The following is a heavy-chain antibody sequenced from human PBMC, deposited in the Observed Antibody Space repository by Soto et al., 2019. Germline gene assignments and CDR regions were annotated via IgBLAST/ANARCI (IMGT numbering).Heavy chain of an antibody. Sequence: ASVKVSCKASGYTFTSYGISWVRQAPGQGLEWMGWISAYNGNTNYAQKLQGRVTMTTDTSTSTAYMELRSLRSDDTAVYYCARDQAHSSGWYVSRGFDYWGQGTLVTVS. J-gene: IGHJ4*02. D-gene: IGHD6-19*01. CDR2: ISAYNGNT. CDR3: ARDQAHSSGWYVSRGFDY. V-gene: IGHV1-18*01. CDR1: GYTFTSYG.